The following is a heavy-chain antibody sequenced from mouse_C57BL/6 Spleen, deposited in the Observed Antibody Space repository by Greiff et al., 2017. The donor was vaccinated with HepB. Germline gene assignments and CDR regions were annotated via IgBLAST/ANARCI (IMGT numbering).Heavy chain of an antibody. CDR2: INPNNGGT. V-gene: IGHV1-26*01. Sequence: EVQLQQSGPELVKPGASVKISCKASGYTFTDYYMNWVKQSHGKSLEWIGDINPNNGGTSYNQKFKGKATLTVDKSSSTAYMELRSLTSEDSAVYYCARSGGYYGNSRYFDYWGQGTTLTVSS. CDR1: GYTFTDYY. CDR3: ARSGGYYGNSRYFDY. J-gene: IGHJ2*01. D-gene: IGHD2-1*01.